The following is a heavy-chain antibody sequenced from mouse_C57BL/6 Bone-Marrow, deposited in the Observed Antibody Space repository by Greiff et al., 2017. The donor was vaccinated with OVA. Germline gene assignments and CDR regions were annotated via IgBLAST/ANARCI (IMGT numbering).Heavy chain of an antibody. V-gene: IGHV1-42*01. CDR2: INPSTGGT. D-gene: IGHD2-3*01. J-gene: IGHJ4*01. CDR3: ARKGGVTTDYAMDY. Sequence: EVQLQQSGPELVKPGASVKISRKASGYSFTGYYMNWVKQSPEKSLEWIGEINPSTGGTTYNQKFKAKATLTVDKSSSTAYMQLKSLTSEDSAVYYCARKGGVTTDYAMDYWGQGTSVTVSS. CDR1: GYSFTGYY.